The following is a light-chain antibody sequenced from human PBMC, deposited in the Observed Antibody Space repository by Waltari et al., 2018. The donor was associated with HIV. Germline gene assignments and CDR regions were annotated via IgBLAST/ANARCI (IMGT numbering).Light chain of an antibody. Sequence: QSALTQPASVSGSPGQSITISCPGTSTHVCGHNYVYWYHHPPGKAPKVMIYEVSNRPSGVSNRFSGSKSGNTASLTISGLQAEDEADYYCSSYTSSTTWVFGGGTKLTVL. CDR3: SSYTSSTTWV. J-gene: IGLJ3*02. V-gene: IGLV2-14*01. CDR1: STHVCGHNY. CDR2: EVS.